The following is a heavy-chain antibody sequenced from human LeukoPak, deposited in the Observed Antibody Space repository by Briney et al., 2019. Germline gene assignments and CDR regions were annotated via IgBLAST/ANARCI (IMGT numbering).Heavy chain of an antibody. V-gene: IGHV3-48*01. CDR3: ARGGAARPDY. CDR2: INLNSRTI. J-gene: IGHJ4*02. D-gene: IGHD6-6*01. CDR1: GFTFSTYG. Sequence: PGGSLRLSCAASGFTFSTYGMNWVRQAPGKGLEWVSYINLNSRTIDYADSVRGRFTISRDNAWSSLYLQMNSLRAEDTAVYYCARGGAARPDYWGQGTLVTVFS.